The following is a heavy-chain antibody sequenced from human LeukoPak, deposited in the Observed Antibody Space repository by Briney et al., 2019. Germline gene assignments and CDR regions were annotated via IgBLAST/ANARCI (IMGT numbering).Heavy chain of an antibody. CDR3: AKDRFSGSYYLFDY. D-gene: IGHD1-26*01. Sequence: GGSLRLSCAASGFTFSSYAMSWVRQAPGKGLEWVSSISGSGGSTYYADSVKGRFTISRDNSKKTLYLQMNSLRAEDTAVYYCAKDRFSGSYYLFDYWGQGTLVTVSS. CDR1: GFTFSSYA. V-gene: IGHV3-23*01. CDR2: ISGSGGST. J-gene: IGHJ4*02.